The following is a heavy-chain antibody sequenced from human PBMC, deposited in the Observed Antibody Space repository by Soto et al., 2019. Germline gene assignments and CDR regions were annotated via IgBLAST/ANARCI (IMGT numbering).Heavy chain of an antibody. Sequence: SQTLSLTCAISGDSVSSNSAAWNWIRQSPSRGLEWLGRTYYRSKWYNDYAVSVKSRITINPDTSKNQFSLQLNSVTPEDTAVYYCARGAPNPLSMDYYYYGMDVWSQGTTVTVSS. CDR1: GDSVSSNSAA. V-gene: IGHV6-1*01. D-gene: IGHD2-8*01. CDR3: ARGAPNPLSMDYYYYGMDV. CDR2: TYYRSKWYN. J-gene: IGHJ6*02.